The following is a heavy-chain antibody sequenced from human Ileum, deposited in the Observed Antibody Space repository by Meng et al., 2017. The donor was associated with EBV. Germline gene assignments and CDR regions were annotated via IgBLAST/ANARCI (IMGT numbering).Heavy chain of an antibody. D-gene: IGHD2-21*01. CDR3: VRGPPVGVPGPGDY. V-gene: IGHV1-3*01. J-gene: IGHJ4*02. Sequence: QVQLGQSGAEVKNPGASVKVSCKASGYAFTSYILHWVRQAPGQRLEWMGWINVGVGYTKYSQKFQGRVTISSDTSATTGYMELSSLRSEDTAVYYCVRGPPVGVPGPGDYWGQGTLVTVSS. CDR1: GYAFTSYI. CDR2: INVGVGYT.